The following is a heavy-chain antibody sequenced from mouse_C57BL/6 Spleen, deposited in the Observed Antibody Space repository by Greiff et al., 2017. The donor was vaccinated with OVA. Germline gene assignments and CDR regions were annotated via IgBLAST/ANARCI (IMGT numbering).Heavy chain of an antibody. CDR3: AREKIYYSNYGYFDY. CDR2: IYPGDGDT. J-gene: IGHJ2*01. V-gene: IGHV1-82*01. CDR1: GYAFSSSW. D-gene: IGHD2-5*01. Sequence: VQLQQSGPELVKPGASVKLSCKASGYAFSSSWMNWVKQRPGKGLEWIGRIYPGDGDTNYNGKFKGKATLTADKSSSTAYMQLSSLTSEDSAVYFSAREKIYYSNYGYFDYWGQGTTLTVSS.